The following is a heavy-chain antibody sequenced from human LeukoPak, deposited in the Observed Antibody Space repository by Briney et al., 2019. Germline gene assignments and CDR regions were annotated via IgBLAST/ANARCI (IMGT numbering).Heavy chain of an antibody. V-gene: IGHV3-30*02. D-gene: IGHD3-9*01. J-gene: IGHJ4*02. Sequence: PGGSLRLSCAASGFTFSSYDMHWIRQAPGKGLEWVAFIRYDGSNKYYADSVKGRFTISRDNSKNTLYLQMNSLRAEDTAVYYCAKDLPRLRYFDWLSHFDYWGQGTLVTVSS. CDR3: AKDLPRLRYFDWLSHFDY. CDR2: IRYDGSNK. CDR1: GFTFSSYD.